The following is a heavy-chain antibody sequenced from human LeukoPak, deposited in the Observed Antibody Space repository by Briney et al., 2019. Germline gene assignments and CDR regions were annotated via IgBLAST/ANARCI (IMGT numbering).Heavy chain of an antibody. Sequence: ASVKVSCKASGGTFSSYAISWVRQAPGQGLEWMGWISAYNGNTNYAQKLQGRVTMTTDTSTSTAYMELRSLRSDDTAVYYCARVRIMITFGGVIAFDAFDIWGQGTMVTVSS. CDR2: ISAYNGNT. CDR1: GGTFSSYA. J-gene: IGHJ3*02. V-gene: IGHV1-18*01. D-gene: IGHD3-16*02. CDR3: ARVRIMITFGGVIAFDAFDI.